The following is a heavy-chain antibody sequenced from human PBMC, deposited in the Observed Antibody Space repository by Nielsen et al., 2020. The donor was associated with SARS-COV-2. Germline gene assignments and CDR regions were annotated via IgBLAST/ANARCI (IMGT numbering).Heavy chain of an antibody. J-gene: IGHJ6*03. CDR2: FDPEDGEP. V-gene: IGHV1-24*01. Sequence: ASVKVSCKVSGYTLAELSMHWVRQAPGKGLEWMGGFDPEDGEPIYAQKFQGRVTMTEDTSTDTAYMELSSLRSEDTAVYYCARGQIRWQLAFATQYYYMDVWGKGTTVTVSS. D-gene: IGHD2-15*01. CDR1: GYTLAELS. CDR3: ARGQIRWQLAFATQYYYMDV.